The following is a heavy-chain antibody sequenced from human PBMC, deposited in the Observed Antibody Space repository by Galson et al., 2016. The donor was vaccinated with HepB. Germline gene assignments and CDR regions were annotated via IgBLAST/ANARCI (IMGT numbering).Heavy chain of an antibody. D-gene: IGHD3-10*01. CDR3: ARGDYYGSGNYSNGFDP. CDR1: GFTSAFTLTNYA. Sequence: SLRLSCAASGFTSAFTLTNYAMHWVRQAPGKGLEWVAVISYNGNNQYYADSVKGRFTISRDISTNILYLQMNSLRPEDTAVYYCARGDYYGSGNYSNGFDPWGQGTLVTVSS. CDR2: ISYNGNNQ. V-gene: IGHV3-30-3*01. J-gene: IGHJ5*02.